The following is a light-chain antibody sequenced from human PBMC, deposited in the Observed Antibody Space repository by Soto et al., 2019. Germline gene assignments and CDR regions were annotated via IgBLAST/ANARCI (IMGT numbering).Light chain of an antibody. Sequence: DIQMTQSPSTLSASVGDRVTITCRASQGISAWLAWYQQKPGKAPKLLIFDASTLQSGVPSRFSGIGSGTDFTLTISSLQPDDFATYYCQQYSSFWNTFGQGTKLEIK. CDR2: DAS. CDR1: QGISAW. V-gene: IGKV1-5*01. CDR3: QQYSSFWNT. J-gene: IGKJ2*01.